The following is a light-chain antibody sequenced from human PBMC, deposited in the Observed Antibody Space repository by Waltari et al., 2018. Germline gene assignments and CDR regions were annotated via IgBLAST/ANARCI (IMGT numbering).Light chain of an antibody. V-gene: IGKV3-11*01. Sequence: EIVLTQSPAPLSLSPGDRATLSCRASQSVSSYLAWYQQKPGQAPRLLIYDASNRATGIPARFSGSGSGTDFTLTISSLEPEDFAVYYCQQRSNWPPTFGQGTKVEIK. CDR2: DAS. J-gene: IGKJ1*01. CDR3: QQRSNWPPT. CDR1: QSVSSY.